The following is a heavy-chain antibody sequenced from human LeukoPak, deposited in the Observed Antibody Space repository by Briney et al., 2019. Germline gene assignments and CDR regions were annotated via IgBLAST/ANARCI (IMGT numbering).Heavy chain of an antibody. Sequence: SGPTLVKPTQTPTLTCTFSGFSLSTSGVGVGWIRQPPGKALEWLTVIYWNDDKRYSPSLKSRLTITKDTSKSQVVLTMTNMDPVDTGTYYCARAYCGGDCYSGDFDYWGQGTLVTVSS. D-gene: IGHD2-21*02. CDR2: IYWNDDK. CDR3: ARAYCGGDCYSGDFDY. V-gene: IGHV2-5*01. CDR1: GFSLSTSGVG. J-gene: IGHJ4*02.